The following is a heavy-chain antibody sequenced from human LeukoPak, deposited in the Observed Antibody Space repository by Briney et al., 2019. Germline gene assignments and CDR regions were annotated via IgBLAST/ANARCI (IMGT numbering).Heavy chain of an antibody. V-gene: IGHV6-1*01. CDR3: ARMSSSWYVSVYYYYGMDV. CDR2: TYYRSKWYN. Sequence: SQTLSLTCAISGDSVSSNSAAWNWIRQSPSGGLEWLGRTYYRSKWYNDYAVSVKSRITINPDTSKNQFSLQLNSVTPEDTAVYYCARMSSSWYVSVYYYYGMDVWGQGTTVTVSS. J-gene: IGHJ6*02. CDR1: GDSVSSNSAA. D-gene: IGHD6-13*01.